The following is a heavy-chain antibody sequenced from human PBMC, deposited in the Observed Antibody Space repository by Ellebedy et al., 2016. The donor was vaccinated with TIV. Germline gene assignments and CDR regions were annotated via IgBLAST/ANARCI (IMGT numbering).Heavy chain of an antibody. D-gene: IGHD4-17*01. V-gene: IGHV3-7*01. CDR1: GFNFRSYW. J-gene: IGHJ5*02. CDR2: IRQEGDEI. Sequence: GGSLRLSCAASGFNFRSYWMTWVCQAPGKGLEWVAKIRQEGDEIYYVESVKGRFTISRDNAKNSLFLQMNSLRVEDTAVYYCARRANYGDYAVQVNPWFDPWGQGTLVTVSS. CDR3: ARRANYGDYAVQVNPWFDP.